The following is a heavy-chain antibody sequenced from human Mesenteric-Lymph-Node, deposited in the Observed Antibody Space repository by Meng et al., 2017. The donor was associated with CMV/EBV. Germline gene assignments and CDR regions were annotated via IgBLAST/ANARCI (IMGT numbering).Heavy chain of an antibody. Sequence: LSLTCAASGFTFTDAWMTWVRQAPGKGLEWVGRIKSKTDGGTIDYAAPVKGRFTISRDDSKNTLYLQMNSLKTEDSAVYYCATGDSNYLNWFDPWGQGTLVTVSS. CDR3: ATGDSNYLNWFDP. V-gene: IGHV3-15*01. D-gene: IGHD4-11*01. CDR2: IKSKTDGGTI. J-gene: IGHJ5*02. CDR1: GFTFTDAW.